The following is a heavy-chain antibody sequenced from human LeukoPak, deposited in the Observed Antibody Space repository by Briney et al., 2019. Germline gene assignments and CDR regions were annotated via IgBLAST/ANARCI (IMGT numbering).Heavy chain of an antibody. CDR1: GFTFDDYG. V-gene: IGHV3-20*04. J-gene: IGHJ4*02. CDR2: INWNGGST. D-gene: IGHD1-26*01. CDR3: ASWRWELLRGLDY. Sequence: PGGSLRLSCAASGFTFDDYGMSWVRQAPGKGLEWVPGINWNGGSTGYADSVKGRFTISRDNAKNSLYLQMNSLRAEDTALYYCASWRWELLRGLDYWGQGTLVTVSS.